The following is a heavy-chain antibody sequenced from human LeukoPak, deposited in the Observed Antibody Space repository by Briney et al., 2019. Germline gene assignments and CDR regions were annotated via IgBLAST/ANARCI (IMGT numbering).Heavy chain of an antibody. Sequence: PGGSLRLSCAASGFTFSSYGMHWVRQAPGKGLEGVAFIRYDGSNKYYADSVKGRFTISRDNSKNTLYLQMNSLRAEDTAVYYCAKDRTTSWFGEGFDYWGQGTLVTVSS. CDR1: GFTFSSYG. CDR3: AKDRTTSWFGEGFDY. V-gene: IGHV3-30*02. J-gene: IGHJ4*02. CDR2: IRYDGSNK. D-gene: IGHD3-10*01.